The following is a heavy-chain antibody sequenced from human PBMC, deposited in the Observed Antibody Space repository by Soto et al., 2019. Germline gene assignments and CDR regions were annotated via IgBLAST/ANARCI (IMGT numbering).Heavy chain of an antibody. CDR3: ARGVAGPLNWFDP. J-gene: IGHJ5*02. CDR1: GYTFTSYA. CDR2: INAGNGNT. Sequence: QVQLVQSGAEVKKPGASVKVSCKASGYTFTSYAMHWVRQAPGQRLEWMGWINAGNGNTKYSQKFQGRFTITRDTSASTAYMELSSLRSEDTAVYYCARGVAGPLNWFDPWGQGTLVTVSS. D-gene: IGHD6-19*01. V-gene: IGHV1-3*01.